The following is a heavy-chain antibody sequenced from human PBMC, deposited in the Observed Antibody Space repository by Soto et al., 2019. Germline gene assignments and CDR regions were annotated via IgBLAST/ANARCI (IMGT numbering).Heavy chain of an antibody. Sequence: GESLTLYGKGSGYSFTNYWISWERRMPGKGLEWMGNIDPVDSYTNYSPSFQGHVTFSVDTSISTAYLQWSSLKASDTAMYYCARIESIARNWFDPWGQGTLVTVSS. CDR1: GYSFTNYW. V-gene: IGHV5-10-1*01. D-gene: IGHD6-13*01. CDR2: IDPVDSYT. CDR3: ARIESIARNWFDP. J-gene: IGHJ5*02.